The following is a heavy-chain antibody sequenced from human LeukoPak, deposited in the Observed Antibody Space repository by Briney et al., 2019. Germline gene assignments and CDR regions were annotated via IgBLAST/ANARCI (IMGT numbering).Heavy chain of an antibody. V-gene: IGHV3-49*03. Sequence: GGSLRLSCTASGLTFGDYAMSWFRQAPGKGLEWVGFIRSKAYGGTTEYAASVKGRFTISRDDSKSIAYLQMNSLKTEDTAVYYCTRRQPLNRPRYYYYYYYMDVWGKGTTVTVSS. CDR2: IRSKAYGGTT. D-gene: IGHD1-14*01. J-gene: IGHJ6*03. CDR1: GLTFGDYA. CDR3: TRRQPLNRPRYYYYYYYMDV.